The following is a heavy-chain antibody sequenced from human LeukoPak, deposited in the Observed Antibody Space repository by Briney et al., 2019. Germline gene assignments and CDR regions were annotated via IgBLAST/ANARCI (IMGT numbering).Heavy chain of an antibody. Sequence: GGSLRLSCAASGFAFISFTMRGVRQTPGKGLEWVASISGTGDNTYYADSVKGRFTIYRDNSRNTLYLQMNSLGAEDTAVYYCAEDHGVAVTGMFYWGQGTLVTVSS. CDR1: GFAFISFT. V-gene: IGHV3-23*01. D-gene: IGHD6-19*01. CDR3: AEDHGVAVTGMFY. J-gene: IGHJ4*02. CDR2: ISGTGDNT.